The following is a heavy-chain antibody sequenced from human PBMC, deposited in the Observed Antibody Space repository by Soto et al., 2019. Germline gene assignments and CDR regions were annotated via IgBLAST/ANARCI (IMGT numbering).Heavy chain of an antibody. Sequence: SETLSLTCTVSGGSISSYYWSWIRQPPGKGLEWIGYIYYSGSTNYNPSLKSRVTISVDTSKNQFSLKLSSVTAADTAVYYCARRTFTMARAGDDWFDPWGQGTLVTVSS. CDR2: IYYSGST. CDR1: GGSISSYY. D-gene: IGHD3-10*01. V-gene: IGHV4-59*01. CDR3: ARRTFTMARAGDDWFDP. J-gene: IGHJ5*02.